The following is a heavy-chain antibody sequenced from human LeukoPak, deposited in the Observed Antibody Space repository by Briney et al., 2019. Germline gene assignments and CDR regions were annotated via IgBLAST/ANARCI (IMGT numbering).Heavy chain of an antibody. Sequence: PGGSLRLSCAASGFTFSSYWMSWVRQAPGKGLEWVANIKKDGSEKYYVDSVKGRFTISRDNAKNSLYLQMNSLRAEDTAVYYCAREISGSYDYFDYWGQGTLVTVSS. CDR2: IKKDGSEK. V-gene: IGHV3-7*01. CDR1: GFTFSSYW. CDR3: AREISGSYDYFDY. D-gene: IGHD1-26*01. J-gene: IGHJ4*02.